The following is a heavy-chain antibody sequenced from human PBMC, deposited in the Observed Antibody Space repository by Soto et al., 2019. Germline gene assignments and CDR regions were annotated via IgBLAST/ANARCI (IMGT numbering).Heavy chain of an antibody. V-gene: IGHV3-23*01. Sequence: GGSLRLSCAASGFTFSSYAMSWVRQAPGKGLEWVSAISGSGGSTYYADSVKGRFTISRDNSKNTLYLQMNSLRAEDTAVYYCAKDQGAGDYYYYYGMDVWGQGTTVTVSS. CDR1: GFTFSSYA. D-gene: IGHD2-8*02. CDR3: AKDQGAGDYYYYYGMDV. J-gene: IGHJ6*02. CDR2: ISGSGGST.